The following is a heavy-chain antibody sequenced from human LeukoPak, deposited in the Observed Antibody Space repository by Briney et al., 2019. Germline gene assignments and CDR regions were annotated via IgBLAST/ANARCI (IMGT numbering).Heavy chain of an antibody. V-gene: IGHV5-51*01. J-gene: IGHJ4*02. CDR3: ARQEVPAALGYYFDY. CDR1: GYSFTSYW. D-gene: IGHD2-2*01. CDR2: IYPGDSDT. Sequence: GESLKISCKGSGYSFTSYWIGWVRQLPGKGLEWMGIIYPGDSDTRYSPSFQGQVTISADKSISTAYLQWSSLKASDTAMYYCARQEVPAALGYYFDYWGQGTLVTVSS.